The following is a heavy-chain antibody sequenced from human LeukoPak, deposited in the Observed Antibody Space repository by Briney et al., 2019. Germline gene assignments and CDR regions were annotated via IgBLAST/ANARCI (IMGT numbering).Heavy chain of an antibody. Sequence: GGSLRLSCAASGFTFSSYAMSWVRQAPGKGLEWVSAISGSGGSTDYADSVKGRFTISRDNSKNTLYLQMNSLRAEDTAVYYCAKDPHGRYAEYFQHWGQGTLVTVSS. CDR2: ISGSGGST. J-gene: IGHJ1*01. V-gene: IGHV3-23*01. D-gene: IGHD1-26*01. CDR3: AKDPHGRYAEYFQH. CDR1: GFTFSSYA.